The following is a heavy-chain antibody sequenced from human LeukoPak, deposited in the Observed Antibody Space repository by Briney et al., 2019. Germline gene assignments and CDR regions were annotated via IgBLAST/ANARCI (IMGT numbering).Heavy chain of an antibody. CDR3: ARDFRWRCADDYGDPRRCYYFDY. CDR1: GFTFSSYS. J-gene: IGHJ4*02. V-gene: IGHV3-21*01. CDR2: ISSSSSYI. Sequence: GGSLRLSCAASGFTFSSYSMNWVRQAPGKGLEWVSSISSSSSYIYYADSVKGRFTISRDNAKNSLYLQMNSLRAEDTAVYYCARDFRWRCADDYGDPRRCYYFDYWGQGTLVTVSS. D-gene: IGHD4-17*01.